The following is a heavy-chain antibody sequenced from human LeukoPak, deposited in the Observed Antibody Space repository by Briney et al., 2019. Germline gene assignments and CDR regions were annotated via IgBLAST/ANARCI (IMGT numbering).Heavy chain of an antibody. D-gene: IGHD2-2*02. V-gene: IGHV4-59*01. CDR1: GGSINNYY. CDR3: ARDLEVVPAAIPEYYYYYYMDV. Sequence: PSETLSLTCTVSGGSINNYYWSWIRQPPGKGLEWIGYIYYSGSTKYNPSLKGRVTISVDTSNNQFSLKLSSMTPADTAVYYCARDLEVVPAAIPEYYYYYYMDVWGKGTTVTVSS. CDR2: IYYSGST. J-gene: IGHJ6*03.